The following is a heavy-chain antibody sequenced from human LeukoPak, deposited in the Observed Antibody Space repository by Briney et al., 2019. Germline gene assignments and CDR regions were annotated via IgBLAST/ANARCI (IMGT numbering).Heavy chain of an antibody. V-gene: IGHV3-7*01. CDR1: GFTFSSYW. CDR3: ARSEGTTWIQLWSPFDY. J-gene: IGHJ4*02. Sequence: PGGSLRLSCAASGFTFSSYWMSWVRQAPGKGLEWVANTKYDGSEKYYVDSVKGRFTISRDNAKNSLYLQMNSLRAEGTAVYYCARSEGTTWIQLWSPFDYWGQGTLVTVSS. D-gene: IGHD5-18*01. CDR2: TKYDGSEK.